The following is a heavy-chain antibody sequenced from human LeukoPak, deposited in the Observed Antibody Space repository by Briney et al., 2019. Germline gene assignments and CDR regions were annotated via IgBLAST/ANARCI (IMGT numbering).Heavy chain of an antibody. CDR1: GGSISSYY. V-gene: IGHV4-59*12. J-gene: IGHJ4*02. Sequence: SETLSLTCTVSGGSISSYYWSWIRQPPGKGLEWIGYIYYSGSTNYNPSLKSRVTISVDTSKNQFSLKLSSVTAADTAVYYCARTFSGDDNFDYWGQGTLVTVSS. CDR2: IYYSGST. D-gene: IGHD2-21*02. CDR3: ARTFSGDDNFDY.